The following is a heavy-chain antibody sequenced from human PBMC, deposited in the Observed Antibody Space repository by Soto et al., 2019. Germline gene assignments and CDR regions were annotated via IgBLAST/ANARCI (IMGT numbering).Heavy chain of an antibody. D-gene: IGHD6-6*01. J-gene: IGHJ6*02. CDR1: GGTFSSYA. CDR3: ATSNSSSAVYYYYYYGMDV. V-gene: IGHV1-69*01. CDR2: IIPIFGTA. Sequence: QVQLVQSGAEVKKPGSSVKVSCKASGGTFSSYAISWVRQAHGQGLEWMGGIIPIFGTANYAQKFQGRVTSTEDECTSTAYMELRSLRSDDTAVYYCATSNSSSAVYYYYYYGMDVWGQGTTVTVSS.